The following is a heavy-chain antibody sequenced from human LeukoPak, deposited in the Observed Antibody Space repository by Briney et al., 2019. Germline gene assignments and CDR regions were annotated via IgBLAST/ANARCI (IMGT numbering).Heavy chain of an antibody. Sequence: GGSLRLSCAASGFTFNSYAMTWVRQAPGKGLEWVSAITGSGGSTYYADSVKGRFTISRDNSKNTLYLHMNSLRADDTAVYYCAEGYNWNPDYWGQGTLVTVSS. J-gene: IGHJ4*02. V-gene: IGHV3-23*01. CDR2: ITGSGGST. CDR3: AEGYNWNPDY. CDR1: GFTFNSYA. D-gene: IGHD1-20*01.